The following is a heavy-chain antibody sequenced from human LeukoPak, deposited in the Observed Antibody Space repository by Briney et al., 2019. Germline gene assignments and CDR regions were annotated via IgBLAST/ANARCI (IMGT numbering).Heavy chain of an antibody. CDR1: GFTVSSNY. J-gene: IGHJ6*02. V-gene: IGHV3-53*01. CDR3: VSDYYDSSGYYFGYYYGMDV. CDR2: IYSGGST. D-gene: IGHD3-22*01. Sequence: GGSLRLSCAASGFTVSSNYMSWVRQAPGKGPEWVSVIYSGGSTYYADSVKGRFTISRDNSKNTLYLQMNSLRAEDTAVYYCVSDYYDSSGYYFGYYYGMDVWGQGTTVTVSS.